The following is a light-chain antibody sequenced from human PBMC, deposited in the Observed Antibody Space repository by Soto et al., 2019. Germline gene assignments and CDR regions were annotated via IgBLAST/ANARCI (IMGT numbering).Light chain of an antibody. CDR1: QDISNY. Sequence: KSQSPSSLSASVGDRVTITCQASQDISNYLNWYQQKPGRAPKLLIYTASNLETGVPSRFSGSGSGTDFTFTISSLRPEDIATYYCQQYESPPLSFGGGTKVDIK. CDR2: TAS. J-gene: IGKJ4*01. V-gene: IGKV1-33*01. CDR3: QQYESPPLS.